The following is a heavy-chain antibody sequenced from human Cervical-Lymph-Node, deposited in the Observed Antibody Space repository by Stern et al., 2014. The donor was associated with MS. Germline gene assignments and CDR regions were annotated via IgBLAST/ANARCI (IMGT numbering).Heavy chain of an antibody. J-gene: IGHJ4*02. CDR1: GGSLSTYT. Sequence: QVQLVESGAELKKPGSSVKVSCKASGGSLSTYTITWVRQAPGQGLEWMGRIIPALNVANYAQKFQGRLTITADKSTSTAYMEMSSLRSDDTAVYYCVGPAPLDWGQGTLVTVSS. CDR2: IIPALNVA. CDR3: VGPAPLD. V-gene: IGHV1-69*09. D-gene: IGHD2-2*01.